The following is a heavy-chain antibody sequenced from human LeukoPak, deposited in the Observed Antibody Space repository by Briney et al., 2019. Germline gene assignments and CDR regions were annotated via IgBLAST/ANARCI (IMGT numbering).Heavy chain of an antibody. Sequence: GGSLRLSCAASGFTFSNYAMHWVRQAPGKGLEWVAFIRHDGSDKFYADSVKGRFTISRDNSKNTLNLQMNSLRAEDTAVYYCARDLGQYYDTSDNWFDPWGQGTLVTVSS. CDR3: ARDLGQYYDTSDNWFDP. CDR2: IRHDGSDK. V-gene: IGHV3-30*02. D-gene: IGHD3-22*01. J-gene: IGHJ5*02. CDR1: GFTFSNYA.